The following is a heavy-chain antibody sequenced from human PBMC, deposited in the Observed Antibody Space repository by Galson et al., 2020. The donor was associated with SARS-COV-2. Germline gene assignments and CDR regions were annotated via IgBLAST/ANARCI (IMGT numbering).Heavy chain of an antibody. D-gene: IGHD7-27*01. CDR2: IYSEGSST. CDR1: GFTFSSNW. J-gene: IGHJ4*02. V-gene: IGHV3-74*01. CDR3: ARGDMGNDYFDY. Sequence: GGPLRLSCAASGFTFSSNWMHWVRQAPGKGLVWVSRIYSEGSSTSYADSVKGRFTISGDNAKNTLYLQMNSLRAKDTAVYYCARGDMGNDYFDYWGQGTLVTVSS.